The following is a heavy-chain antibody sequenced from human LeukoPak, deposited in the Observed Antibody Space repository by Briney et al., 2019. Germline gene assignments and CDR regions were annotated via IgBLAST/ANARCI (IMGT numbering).Heavy chain of an antibody. D-gene: IGHD6-19*01. V-gene: IGHV4-39*07. CDR3: ARTSGWYWEVDY. Sequence: SETLSLTCTVSGGSINSRSYYWGWIRQPPGKGLEWIGNIYCSGSTYYNPSLKSRVTISVDTSKNQFSLKLSSVTAADTAVYYCARTSGWYWEVDYWGQGTLVTVSS. CDR1: GGSINSRSYY. J-gene: IGHJ4*02. CDR2: IYCSGST.